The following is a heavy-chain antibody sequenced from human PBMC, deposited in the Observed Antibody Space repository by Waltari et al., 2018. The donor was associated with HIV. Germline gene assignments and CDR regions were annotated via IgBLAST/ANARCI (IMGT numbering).Heavy chain of an antibody. J-gene: IGHJ5*02. CDR3: ATGVRYYGP. CDR1: NFSVSEKH. CDR2: SHPDDPT. D-gene: IGHD3-10*01. Sequence: AESGGRLIQPGGSLGLSCTASNFSVSEKHVTWIRQVPGGSREWGAVSHPDDPTHYADSVRGRFTISRAKSRTTVLLLMSGLFVDDTATYFCATGVRYYGPWGQGTRVTVST. V-gene: IGHV3-53*01.